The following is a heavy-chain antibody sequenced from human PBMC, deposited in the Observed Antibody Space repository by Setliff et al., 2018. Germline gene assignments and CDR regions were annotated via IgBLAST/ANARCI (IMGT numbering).Heavy chain of an antibody. CDR3: ARESTAKNFWGEYSDY. D-gene: IGHD3-3*01. Sequence: ASVKVSCKVSGYRLIEVSMHWVRQAPGKGLEWMGGFDPEDEETIYAQKFQGRVTMTDDTSTDTAYMELSSLRSEDTAVYYCARESTAKNFWGEYSDYWGQGTLVTVPS. J-gene: IGHJ4*02. V-gene: IGHV1-24*01. CDR2: FDPEDEET. CDR1: GYRLIEVS.